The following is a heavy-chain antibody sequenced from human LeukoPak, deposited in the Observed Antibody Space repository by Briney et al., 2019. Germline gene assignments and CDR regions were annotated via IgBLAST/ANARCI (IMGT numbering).Heavy chain of an antibody. D-gene: IGHD6-6*01. CDR1: GCTFSSYS. CDR2: SSSSSSTI. J-gene: IGHJ4*02. CDR3: ARDTAPSGSYYFDY. Sequence: GGSLRLSCAASGCTFSSYSMNWVRQAPGKGLEWVSYSSSSSSTIYYADSVKGRFTISRDNAKNSLYLQMNSLRAEDTAVYYCARDTAPSGSYYFDYWGQGALVTVSS. V-gene: IGHV3-48*01.